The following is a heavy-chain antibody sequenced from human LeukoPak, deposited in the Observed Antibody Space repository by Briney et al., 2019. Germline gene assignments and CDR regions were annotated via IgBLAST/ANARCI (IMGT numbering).Heavy chain of an antibody. V-gene: IGHV4-38-2*02. D-gene: IGHD1-1*01. CDR3: VRDRELAY. CDR1: GYSISSGYY. Sequence: KASETLSLTCTVSGYSISSGYYWGWIRQPPGKGLEWIGSGSTYYNPSLKSRVTISVDTSKNQFSLKLSSVTAADTAVYYCVRDRELAYWGQGILVTVSS. J-gene: IGHJ4*02. CDR2: SGST.